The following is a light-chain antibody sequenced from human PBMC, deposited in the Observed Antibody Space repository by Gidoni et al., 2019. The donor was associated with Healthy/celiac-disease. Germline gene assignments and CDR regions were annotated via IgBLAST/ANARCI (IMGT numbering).Light chain of an antibody. CDR3: QQYNSYWGT. CDR2: DAS. V-gene: IGKV1-5*01. CDR1: QSISSG. Sequence: DIQMTQSPSTLSASVGDRVTITCRASQSISSGLAWYQQKPGKAPKLLIYDASSLESGVPSRFSGSGSGTEFTLTISSLQPDDFATYYCQQYNSYWGTFGQGTKLEIK. J-gene: IGKJ2*01.